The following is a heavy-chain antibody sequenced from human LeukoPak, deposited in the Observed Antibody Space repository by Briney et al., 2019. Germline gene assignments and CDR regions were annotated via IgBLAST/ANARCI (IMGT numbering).Heavy chain of an antibody. J-gene: IGHJ4*02. Sequence: GGSLRPSCAASGFTFSDYYMSWIRQAPGKGLEWVSYISSSGSTIYYADSVKGRFTISRDNSKNTLYLQMNSLRAEDTAVYYCAKDRSMAPFDYWGQGTLVTVSS. V-gene: IGHV3-11*01. CDR3: AKDRSMAPFDY. D-gene: IGHD6-6*01. CDR2: ISSSGSTI. CDR1: GFTFSDYY.